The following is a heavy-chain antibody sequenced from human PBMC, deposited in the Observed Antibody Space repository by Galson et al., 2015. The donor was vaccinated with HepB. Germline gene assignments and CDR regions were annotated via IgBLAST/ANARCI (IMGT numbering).Heavy chain of an antibody. Sequence: SVKVSCKAFGYTFSGHSINWVRQAPGQGLEWMGGIIPIFGTANYAQKFQGRVTITADESTSTAYMELSSLRSEDTAVYYCARDLQPYYYDSKGRGGNAFDIWGQGTMVTVSS. CDR2: IIPIFGTA. V-gene: IGHV1-69*13. J-gene: IGHJ3*02. D-gene: IGHD3-22*01. CDR3: ARDLQPYYYDSKGRGGNAFDI. CDR1: GYTFSGHS.